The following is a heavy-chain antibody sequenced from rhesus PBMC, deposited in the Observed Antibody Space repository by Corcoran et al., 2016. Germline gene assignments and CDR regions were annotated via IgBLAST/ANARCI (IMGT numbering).Heavy chain of an antibody. CDR2: ISNGGGST. D-gene: IGHD6-25*01. CDR1: GFTFSSYG. Sequence: EVQLVESGGGLVQPGGSLRLSCAASGFTFSSYGMSWVRQAPGKGLEWVSYISNGGGSTYYADSVKGRFTISRDNSKNTLSLQMNSLRAEATAVYYCAKDKGYSGRWHAFDFWGKGLRVTVSS. V-gene: IGHV3S5*01. J-gene: IGHJ3*01. CDR3: AKDKGYSGRWHAFDF.